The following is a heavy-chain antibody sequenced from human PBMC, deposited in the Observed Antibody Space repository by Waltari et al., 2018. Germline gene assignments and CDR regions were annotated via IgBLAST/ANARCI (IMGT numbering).Heavy chain of an antibody. D-gene: IGHD4-17*01. CDR1: GGSISSGGYS. V-gene: IGHV4-31*03. CDR2: IYYSGST. CDR3: ARGDNGDSRFDY. J-gene: IGHJ4*02. Sequence: QVQLQESGPGLVKPSQTLSLTCTVSGGSISSGGYSWSWIRQHPGKGLEWIGYIYYSGSTYYNPSLKSRVTISVDTSKNQFSLKLSSVTAADTAVYYCARGDNGDSRFDYWGQGTLVTVSS.